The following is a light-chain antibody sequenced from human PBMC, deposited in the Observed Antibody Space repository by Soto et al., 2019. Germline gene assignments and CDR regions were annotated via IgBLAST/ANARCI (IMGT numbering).Light chain of an antibody. V-gene: IGKV3-15*01. J-gene: IGKJ4*01. CDR1: QSVSSN. Sequence: EIVMTQFPATLSVSPGERATLSCRASQSVSSNLAWFQQKPGQAPRVLIYGISTRATGIPARFSGSGSETEFTLTISSLQSEEFAVYYCQQYNNWPLTFGGGTQVEVK. CDR2: GIS. CDR3: QQYNNWPLT.